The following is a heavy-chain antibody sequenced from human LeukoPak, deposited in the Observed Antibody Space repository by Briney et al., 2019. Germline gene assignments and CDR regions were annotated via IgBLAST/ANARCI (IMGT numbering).Heavy chain of an antibody. Sequence: ASVKVSCKASGFTFTSSAVQWVRQARGQRLEWIGWIVVGSGNTNYAQKFQERVTITRDMSTSTAYMELSSLRSEDTAVYYCARATNGGSGFDYWGQGTLVTVSS. V-gene: IGHV1-58*01. J-gene: IGHJ4*02. D-gene: IGHD7-27*01. CDR3: ARATNGGSGFDY. CDR2: IVVGSGNT. CDR1: GFTFTSSA.